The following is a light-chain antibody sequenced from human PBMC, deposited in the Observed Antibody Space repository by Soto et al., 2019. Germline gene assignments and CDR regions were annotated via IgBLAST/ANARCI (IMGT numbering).Light chain of an antibody. V-gene: IGKV3-20*01. CDR1: QSVSSSY. J-gene: IGKJ1*01. CDR3: QQYGSSRT. Sequence: EIVLTESPGTLSLSPGERATLSCRASQSVSSSYLAWYQQKPGQAPRLLIYGASSRATGFPDRFSGSGSGTDFTLTISRLEPEDFAVYYCQQYGSSRTFGQGTKVDNK. CDR2: GAS.